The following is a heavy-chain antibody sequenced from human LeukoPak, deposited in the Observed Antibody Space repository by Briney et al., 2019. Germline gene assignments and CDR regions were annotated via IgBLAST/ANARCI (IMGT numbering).Heavy chain of an antibody. CDR2: IYTSGST. V-gene: IGHV4-61*02. CDR3: AREYSTYYDFWSGYYTGAFDI. CDR1: GGSISSGSYY. D-gene: IGHD3-3*01. J-gene: IGHJ3*02. Sequence: SQTLSLTCTVSGGSISSGSYYWSWIRQPAGKGLEWIGRIYTSGSTNYNPSLKSRVTISVDTSKNQFSLKLSSVTAADTAVYYCAREYSTYYDFWSGYYTGAFDIWGQGTMVTFSS.